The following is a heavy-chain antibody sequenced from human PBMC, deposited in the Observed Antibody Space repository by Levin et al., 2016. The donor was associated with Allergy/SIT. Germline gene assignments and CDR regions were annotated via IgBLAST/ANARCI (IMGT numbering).Heavy chain of an antibody. V-gene: IGHV3-23*01. CDR2: IRSSGDST. D-gene: IGHD6-13*01. J-gene: IGHJ4*02. CDR3: VKAWQHLQLGVLDY. Sequence: WIRQPPGKGLEWVSGIRSSGDSTYYADSVKGRFTISRDNSKNTLFLQMNSLRADDTAVYYCVKAWQHLQLGVLDYWGQGTLVTVSS.